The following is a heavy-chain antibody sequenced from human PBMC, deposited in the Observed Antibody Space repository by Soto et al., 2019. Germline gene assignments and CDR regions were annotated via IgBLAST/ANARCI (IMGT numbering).Heavy chain of an antibody. CDR1: GFTFSSHR. D-gene: IGHD3-3*01. CDR3: ARDSSPYYDFWSGFYTYFDY. V-gene: IGHV3-74*01. J-gene: IGHJ4*02. Sequence: GGSLRLSCAVSGFTFSSHRMHWVRQAPGKGLMLVSRINSDGSTTNYADSVKGRFTISRDNAKKTLYLQMNSLRVDDTAVYYCARDSSPYYDFWSGFYTYFDYWGQGALVTVSS. CDR2: INSDGSTT.